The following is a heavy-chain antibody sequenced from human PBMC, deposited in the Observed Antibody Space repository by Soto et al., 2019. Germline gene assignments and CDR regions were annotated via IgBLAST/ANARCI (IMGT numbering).Heavy chain of an antibody. CDR2: IYHSGST. D-gene: IGHD4-17*01. Sequence: SETLSLTCAVSGGSISSGGYSWSWIRQPPGKGLEWIGYIYHSGSTYYNPSLKSRVTISVDRSKNQFSLKLSSVTAADTAVYYCARAHGDSTFDYWGQGTLVTVSS. J-gene: IGHJ4*02. CDR1: GGSISSGGYS. CDR3: ARAHGDSTFDY. V-gene: IGHV4-30-2*01.